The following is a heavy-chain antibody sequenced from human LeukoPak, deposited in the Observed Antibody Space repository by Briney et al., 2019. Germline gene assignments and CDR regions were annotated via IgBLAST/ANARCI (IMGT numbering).Heavy chain of an antibody. CDR3: ARVLHKRNYDSSAYYAY. CDR1: GFTFSSYS. D-gene: IGHD3-22*01. Sequence: GGSLRLSCAASGFTFSSYSMNWVRQAPGKGLEWVSSISSSSSYIYYADSVKGRFTISRDNAKNSLYLQMNSLRAEDTAVYYCARVLHKRNYDSSAYYAYWGQGTLVTVSS. V-gene: IGHV3-21*01. CDR2: ISSSSSYI. J-gene: IGHJ4*02.